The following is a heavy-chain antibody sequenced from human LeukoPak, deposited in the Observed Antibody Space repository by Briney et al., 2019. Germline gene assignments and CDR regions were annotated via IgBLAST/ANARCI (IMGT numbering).Heavy chain of an antibody. CDR1: GFTFSSYS. D-gene: IGHD6-13*01. CDR2: ISSSSTYI. V-gene: IGHV3-21*01. CDR3: ASQYTSSRIFDD. J-gene: IGHJ4*02. Sequence: GALRLSCAASGFTFSSYSMNWVRQAPGKGLERVSSISSSSTYIYYADSVKGRFTVSRDNAKNSLYLQMNSLRAEDTAVYFCASQYTSSRIFDDWGQGTLVTVSS.